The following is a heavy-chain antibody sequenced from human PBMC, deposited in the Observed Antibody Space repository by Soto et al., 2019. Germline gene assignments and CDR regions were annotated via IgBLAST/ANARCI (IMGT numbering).Heavy chain of an antibody. CDR1: GFTFSSYA. CDR3: ARPLWRDDYNWGYFDL. J-gene: IGHJ2*01. D-gene: IGHD4-4*01. Sequence: QVQLVESGGGVIQHGRSLRLSCTASGFTFSSYAMHWVRQAPGKGLERVAVISYDGSNKYYADSVKGRFTISRDNSKNTLYLQMNSLRAEDTAVYYCARPLWRDDYNWGYFDLWGRGTLVTVSS. V-gene: IGHV3-30-3*01. CDR2: ISYDGSNK.